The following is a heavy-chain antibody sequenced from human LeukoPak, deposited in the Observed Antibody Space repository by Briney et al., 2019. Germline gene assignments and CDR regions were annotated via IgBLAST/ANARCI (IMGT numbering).Heavy chain of an antibody. CDR1: GGSISSHY. V-gene: IGHV4-59*11. Sequence: SETLSLTCTVSGGSISSHYWSWIRQPPGKGLEWIGYIYYSGSTNYNPSLKSRVTISVDTSKNQFSLKLSSVTAADTAVYYCARDHMSDYYMDVWGKGTTVTVFS. CDR2: IYYSGST. CDR3: ARDHMSDYYMDV. J-gene: IGHJ6*03.